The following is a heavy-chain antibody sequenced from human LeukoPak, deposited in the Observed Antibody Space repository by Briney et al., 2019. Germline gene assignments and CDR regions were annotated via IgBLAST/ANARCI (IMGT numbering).Heavy chain of an antibody. CDR1: GYTFTSYD. V-gene: IGHV1-8*01. Sequence: ASVKVSCKASGYTFTSYDINWVRQATGQGLEWMGWMHPNSGNTGYAQNFQGRVTMTRDTSISTAYMELSSLRSEDTAVYYCARGGPVAATHKYFQHWGQGTLVTVSS. D-gene: IGHD6-19*01. CDR2: MHPNSGNT. J-gene: IGHJ1*01. CDR3: ARGGPVAATHKYFQH.